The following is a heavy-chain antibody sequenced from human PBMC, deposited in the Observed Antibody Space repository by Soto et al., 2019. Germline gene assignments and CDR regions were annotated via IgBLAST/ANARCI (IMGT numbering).Heavy chain of an antibody. V-gene: IGHV3-33*01. J-gene: IGHJ6*02. CDR3: ARDKALVVPSLVNSDYYYYAMDV. CDR1: GFTFSNYG. CDR2: ILYDGSNK. D-gene: IGHD2-2*01. Sequence: SLRLSCAASGFTFSNYGMHWARQAPGKGLEWVAAILYDGSNKYYADSVRGRFTVSRDISKNTLYLQMNGLRDEDTAIYYCARDKALVVPSLVNSDYYYYAMDVWGQGTTVTVSS.